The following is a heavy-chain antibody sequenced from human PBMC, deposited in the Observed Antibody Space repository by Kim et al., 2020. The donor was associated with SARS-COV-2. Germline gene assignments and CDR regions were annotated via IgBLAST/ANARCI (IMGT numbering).Heavy chain of an antibody. V-gene: IGHV4-31*02. D-gene: IGHD3-22*01. CDR3: ARVMIGDGMDV. J-gene: IGHJ6*02. Sequence: DSNPHRKSRLNLSVDTSKNQFSLKVSSVTAAETAVYYCARVMIGDGMDVWGQGTTVTVSS.